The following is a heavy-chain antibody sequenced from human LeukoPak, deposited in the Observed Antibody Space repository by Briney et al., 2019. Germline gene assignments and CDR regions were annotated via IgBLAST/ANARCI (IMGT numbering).Heavy chain of an antibody. V-gene: IGHV1-2*02. J-gene: IGHJ4*02. CDR2: INPNSGGT. D-gene: IGHD3-10*01. CDR3: ATVNYYGSGSYYRGNDY. Sequence: ASVKVSCKASGYTFTGYYMHWVRQAPGQGLEWMGWINPNSGGTNYAQKFQGRVTMTRDTSISTAYMELSRLRSDDTAVYYCATVNYYGSGSYYRGNDYWGQGTLVTVSS. CDR1: GYTFTGYY.